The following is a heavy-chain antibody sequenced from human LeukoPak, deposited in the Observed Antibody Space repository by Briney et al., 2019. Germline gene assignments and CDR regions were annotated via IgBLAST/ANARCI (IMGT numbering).Heavy chain of an antibody. CDR1: GFTFSSYA. Sequence: GGSLRLSCAASGFTFSSYAMHWVRQAPGKGLEYVSAISSNGGSTYYANSVEGRFTISRDNSKNTLYLQMGSLRAEDMAVYYCARDFREIGVVPAARPYYYMDVWGKGTTVTISS. CDR2: ISSNGGST. D-gene: IGHD2-2*01. J-gene: IGHJ6*03. CDR3: ARDFREIGVVPAARPYYYMDV. V-gene: IGHV3-64*01.